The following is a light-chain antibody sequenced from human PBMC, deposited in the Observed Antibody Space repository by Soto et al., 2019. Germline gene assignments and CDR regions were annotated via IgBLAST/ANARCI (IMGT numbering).Light chain of an antibody. CDR1: QSISSY. CDR3: QQSYSTPPFT. Sequence: DIQMTQSPSSLSASVGDRVTITCRASQSISSYLNWYQQKPGKAPKLLIYAASSWQSGVPSRFSGSGSGTDFTLTISSLQPEDFATYYCQQSYSTPPFTFGHGTKVDIK. CDR2: AAS. J-gene: IGKJ3*01. V-gene: IGKV1-39*01.